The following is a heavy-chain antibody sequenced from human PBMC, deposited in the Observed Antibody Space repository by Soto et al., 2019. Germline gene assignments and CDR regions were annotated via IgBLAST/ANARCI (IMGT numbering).Heavy chain of an antibody. CDR2: INHSGST. J-gene: IGHJ4*02. V-gene: IGHV4-34*01. CDR1: GGSFSGYY. Sequence: SETLSLTCAVYGGSFSGYYWSWIRQPPGKGLEWIGEINHSGSTNYNPSLKSRVTISVDTSKNQFSLKLSSVTAADTAVYYCARGGLSGAYCSGGSCYFVFDYWGQGTLVTVSS. D-gene: IGHD2-15*01. CDR3: ARGGLSGAYCSGGSCYFVFDY.